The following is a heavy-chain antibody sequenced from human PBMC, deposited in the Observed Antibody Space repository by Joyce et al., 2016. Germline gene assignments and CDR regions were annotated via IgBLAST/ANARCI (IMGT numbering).Heavy chain of an antibody. V-gene: IGHV4-30-4*08. J-gene: IGHJ3*01. CDR1: GVSMNNYDHY. Sequence: QVQMLQSGPGLVKPSQTLSLICSVSGVSMNNYDHYWPWIRQIPGKGREGLGYIHHSGNTKYTPALESRLSMSIDTSRNQLSLKLTSVTAADAAVYYCAREEGRVSDFSDEYNLPDVFDVWGQGTRVIVSS. D-gene: IGHD3-3*01. CDR2: IHHSGNT. CDR3: AREEGRVSDFSDEYNLPDVFDV.